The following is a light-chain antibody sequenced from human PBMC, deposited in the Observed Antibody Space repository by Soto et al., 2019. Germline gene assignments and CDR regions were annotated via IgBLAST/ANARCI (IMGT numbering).Light chain of an antibody. CDR1: QSVSLY. CDR2: DAS. CDR3: QRRTFWPIT. V-gene: IGKV3-11*01. Sequence: PGERATLSCRASQSVSLYLAWYQQKPGQPPRLLIYDASYRATGIPARFSGSASGTDFTLTISILEPEDFAVYYCQRRTFWPITFGQWTRLEI. J-gene: IGKJ5*01.